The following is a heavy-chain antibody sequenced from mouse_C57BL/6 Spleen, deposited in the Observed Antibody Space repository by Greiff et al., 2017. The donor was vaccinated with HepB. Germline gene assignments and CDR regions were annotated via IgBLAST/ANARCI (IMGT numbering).Heavy chain of an antibody. V-gene: IGHV1-64*01. CDR1: GYTFTSYW. J-gene: IGHJ4*01. Sequence: QVQLQQPGAELVKPGASVKLSCKASGYTFTSYWMHWVKQRPGQGLEWIGMIHPNSGSTNYNEKFKSKATLTVDKSSSTDYMQLSSLTSEDAAVYYSATLTGTAMDYWGQGTSVTVSS. D-gene: IGHD4-1*01. CDR2: IHPNSGST. CDR3: ATLTGTAMDY.